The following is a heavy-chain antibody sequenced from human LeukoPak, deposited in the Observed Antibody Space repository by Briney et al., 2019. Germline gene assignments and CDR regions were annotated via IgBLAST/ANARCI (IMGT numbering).Heavy chain of an antibody. Sequence: GGSLRLSCAASGFTFSSYWMSWVRQTPGEGLEWVSTIYNADITSYADSVKGRFTISRDDSKKMLYLQMNSLRPEDTAVYYCARGRRSGGITMIRGVKDRGWFDFWGQGTLVTVSS. V-gene: IGHV3-66*02. CDR2: IYNADIT. CDR1: GFTFSSYW. D-gene: IGHD3-10*01. CDR3: ARGRRSGGITMIRGVKDRGWFDF. J-gene: IGHJ5*01.